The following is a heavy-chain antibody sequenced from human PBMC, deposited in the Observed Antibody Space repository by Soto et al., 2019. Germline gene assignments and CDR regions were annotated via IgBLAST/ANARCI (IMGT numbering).Heavy chain of an antibody. D-gene: IGHD6-13*01. CDR1: GDSVSSNSAA. V-gene: IGHV6-1*01. CDR3: ARDIYSSSWYGAGNFDY. Sequence: SQTLSLTCAISGDSVSSNSAAWNWIRQSPSRGLEWLGRTYYRSKWYNDYAVSVKSRITINPDTSKNQFSLQLNSVTPEDTAVYYCARDIYSSSWYGAGNFDYWGQGTLVTVSS. CDR2: TYYRSKWYN. J-gene: IGHJ4*02.